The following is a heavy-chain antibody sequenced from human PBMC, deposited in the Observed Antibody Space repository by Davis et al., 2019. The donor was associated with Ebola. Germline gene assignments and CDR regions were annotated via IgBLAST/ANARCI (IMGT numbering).Heavy chain of an antibody. D-gene: IGHD5-18*01. CDR2: IYYSGST. Sequence: SETLSLTCAVYGGSFSGYYWSWIRQHPGKGLEWIGYIYYSGSTYYNPSLESRVTISLDTSKNQFSLKLSSVTAADTAVYYCARGRYSYGYFDYWGQGTLVTVSP. CDR1: GGSFSGYY. CDR3: ARGRYSYGYFDY. J-gene: IGHJ4*02. V-gene: IGHV4-34*01.